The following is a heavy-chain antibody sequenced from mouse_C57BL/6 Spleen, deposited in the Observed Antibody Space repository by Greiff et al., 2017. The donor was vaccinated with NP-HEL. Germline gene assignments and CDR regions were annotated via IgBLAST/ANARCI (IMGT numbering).Heavy chain of an antibody. D-gene: IGHD1-1*01. CDR2: ISSGGRYT. CDR3: ARQGYYGSTFAY. J-gene: IGHJ3*01. Sequence: EVQLVESGGDLVKPGGSLKLSCAASGFTFSSYGMSWVRQTPDKRLEWVATISSGGRYTSYPDSVKGRFTISRDNAKNTLYLQMSSLKSEDTAMYYCARQGYYGSTFAYWGQGTLVTVSA. V-gene: IGHV5-6*01. CDR1: GFTFSSYG.